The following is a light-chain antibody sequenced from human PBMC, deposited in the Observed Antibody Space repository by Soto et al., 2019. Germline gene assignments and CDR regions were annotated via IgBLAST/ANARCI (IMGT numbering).Light chain of an antibody. CDR2: DAS. CDR3: QQFNNYPPT. V-gene: IGKV1D-13*01. CDR1: QGISSA. J-gene: IGKJ4*01. Sequence: AIQLTQSPSSLSASVGDRVTITCRASQGISSALAWYQQKPGKAPKLLIYDASSLESGVPSRFSGSGSGTDFTLTISSLQAEDFATYYCQQFNNYPPTFGGGTKVEIK.